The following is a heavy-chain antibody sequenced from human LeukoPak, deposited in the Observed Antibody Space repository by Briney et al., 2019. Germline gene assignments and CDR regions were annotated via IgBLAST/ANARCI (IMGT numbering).Heavy chain of an antibody. J-gene: IGHJ4*02. CDR2: ITGSGARS. CDR3: AKATSESSGYKFDS. CDR1: GFTFSGYA. D-gene: IGHD3-22*01. Sequence: PGASLRLSCATSGFTFSGYAMNWVRLAPGKGLQWVSTITGSGARSSYADSVKGRFTISRDNSQNTLYLQMKSLRAEDTAVDYCAKATSESSGYKFDSWGQRTLVTVSS. V-gene: IGHV3-23*01.